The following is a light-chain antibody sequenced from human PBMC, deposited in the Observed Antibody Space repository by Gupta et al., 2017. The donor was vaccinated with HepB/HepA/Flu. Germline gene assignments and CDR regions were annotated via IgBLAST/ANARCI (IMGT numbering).Light chain of an antibody. CDR3: QQYNLGPYT. Sequence: VITQSPATLSVSPGERATLSCRASQFISTNFAWYQQKLGQAPRLLIYGASTRATGIPARFSGSGSGTDCTLTISSLQSEDVAVEYCQQYNLGPYTFGQGTRLEIK. J-gene: IGKJ2*01. V-gene: IGKV3-15*01. CDR2: GAS. CDR1: QFISTN.